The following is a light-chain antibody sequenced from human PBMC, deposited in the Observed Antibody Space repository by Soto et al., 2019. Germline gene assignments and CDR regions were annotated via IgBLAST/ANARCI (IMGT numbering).Light chain of an antibody. Sequence: QSALTQPASVSGSPGQSITISCTGTSSDVGLYDYVPWYQQHPGKAPQPMIYAVSNRPSGVSNRFSASKSGNTASLFISGLQAEDEADYYCGSYTSDSSYVFGSGTKITVL. CDR1: SSDVGLYDY. J-gene: IGLJ1*01. V-gene: IGLV2-14*01. CDR3: GSYTSDSSYV. CDR2: AVS.